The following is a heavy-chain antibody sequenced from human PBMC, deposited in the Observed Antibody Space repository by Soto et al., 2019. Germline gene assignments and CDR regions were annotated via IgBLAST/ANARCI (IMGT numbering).Heavy chain of an antibody. CDR1: GGTFSSYA. D-gene: IGHD3-16*01. Sequence: QVQLVQSGAEVKKPGSSVKVSCKASGGTFSSYAISWVRQAPGQGLEWMGGIIPIFGTANYAQKFQGRVTITANESTSTAYMQVRMLSSEATAVYYCASIFPRLGEVPPRYWFGPWGQGTLVTVSS. CDR2: IIPIFGTA. V-gene: IGHV1-69*12. CDR3: ASIFPRLGEVPPRYWFGP. J-gene: IGHJ5*02.